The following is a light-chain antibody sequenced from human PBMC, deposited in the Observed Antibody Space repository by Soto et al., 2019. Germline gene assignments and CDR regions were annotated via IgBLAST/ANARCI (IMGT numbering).Light chain of an antibody. CDR3: GTWDSSLSGGGV. CDR1: SSNIGINY. Sequence: QPVLTQPPSVSAAPGQKVTISCSGSSSNIGINYVSWYQHLPGTAPKLLIYDDNERPSGIPDRFSGSKSGTSATLGITGLQTGDEADYYCGTWDSSLSGGGVFGGGTKLTVL. J-gene: IGLJ3*02. V-gene: IGLV1-51*01. CDR2: DDN.